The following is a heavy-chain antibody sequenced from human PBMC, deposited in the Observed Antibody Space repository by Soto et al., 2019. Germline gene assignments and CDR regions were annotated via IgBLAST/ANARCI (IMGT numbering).Heavy chain of an antibody. Sequence: QVQLVESGGGVVQPGRSLRLSCAASGFTFSSYGMHWVRQAPGKGLEWVAVISYDGSNKYYADSVKGRFTISRDNSKNTLYLQMNSLRAEDTAVYYCATLITMVRGVIIAPDYYYYMDVWGKGTTVTVSS. V-gene: IGHV3-30*03. J-gene: IGHJ6*03. CDR2: ISYDGSNK. D-gene: IGHD3-10*01. CDR1: GFTFSSYG. CDR3: ATLITMVRGVIIAPDYYYYMDV.